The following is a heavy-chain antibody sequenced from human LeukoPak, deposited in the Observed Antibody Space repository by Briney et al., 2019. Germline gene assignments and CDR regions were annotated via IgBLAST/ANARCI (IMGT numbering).Heavy chain of an antibody. V-gene: IGHV1-46*01. CDR1: GYTFTSYA. D-gene: IGHD1-26*01. CDR3: ARGSIVGAKTLGFGAFDI. J-gene: IGHJ3*02. CDR2: INPSGGSR. Sequence: ASVKVSCKASGYTFTSYAMHWVRQAPGQRLEWMGIINPSGGSRSYAQKFQGRVTMTRDTSTSTVYMELSSLRSEDTAVYYCARGSIVGAKTLGFGAFDIWGQGTMVTVSS.